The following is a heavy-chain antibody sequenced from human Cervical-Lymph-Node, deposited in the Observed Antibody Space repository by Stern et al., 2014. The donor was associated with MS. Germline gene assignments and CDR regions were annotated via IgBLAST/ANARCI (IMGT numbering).Heavy chain of an antibody. CDR1: GGSIRRNY. J-gene: IGHJ5*02. Sequence: QLQLQESGPGLVKPAETLSLTCTVSGGSIRRNYWSWIRQPPGQGQEWIGDIYYSGSTNYNPSLKSRVTISIDTSKNQFSLNLTSVTAADTAVYYCARDLATVGWFDPWGQGTLVTVSS. D-gene: IGHD4-23*01. CDR2: IYYSGST. V-gene: IGHV4-59*01. CDR3: ARDLATVGWFDP.